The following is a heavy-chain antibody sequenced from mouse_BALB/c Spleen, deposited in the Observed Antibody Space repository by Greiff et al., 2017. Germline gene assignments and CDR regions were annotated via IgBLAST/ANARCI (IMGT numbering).Heavy chain of an antibody. CDR1: GFSLTGYG. V-gene: IGHV2-6-7*01. CDR2: IWGDGST. J-gene: IGHJ1*01. Sequence: QVQLKESGPGLVAPSQSLSITCTVSGFSLTGYGVNWVRQPPGKGLEWLGMIWGDGSTDYNSALKSRLSISKDNSKSQVFLKMNSLQTDDTARYYCARDRGSSHWYFDVWGAGTTVTVSS. D-gene: IGHD1-1*01. CDR3: ARDRGSSHWYFDV.